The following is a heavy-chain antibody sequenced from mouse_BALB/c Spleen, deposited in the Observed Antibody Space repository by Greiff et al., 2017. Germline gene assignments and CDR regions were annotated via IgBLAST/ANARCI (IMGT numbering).Heavy chain of an antibody. CDR1: GFAFSSYD. Sequence: EVQVVESGGGLVKPGGSLKLSCAASGFAFSSYDMSWVRQTPEKRLEWVATISSGGSYTYYPDSVKGRFTISRDNAKNTLYLQMSSLKSEDTAMYYCARSYYDYDGDYFDYWGQDTTLTVSS. CDR2: ISSGGSYT. J-gene: IGHJ2*01. CDR3: ARSYYDYDGDYFDY. D-gene: IGHD2-4*01. V-gene: IGHV5-6*01.